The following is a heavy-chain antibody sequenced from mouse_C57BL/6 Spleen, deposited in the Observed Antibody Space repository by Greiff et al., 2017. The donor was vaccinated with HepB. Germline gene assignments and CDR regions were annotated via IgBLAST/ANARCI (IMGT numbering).Heavy chain of an antibody. CDR3: ARGRGRVYATDY. CDR2: IHPNSGST. Sequence: VQLQQPGAELVKPGASVKLSCKASGYTFTSYWMHWVKQRPGQGLEWIGMIHPNSGSTNYNEKFKSKATLTVDKSSSTAYMQLSSLTSEDSAVYYCARGRGRVYATDYWGQGTSVTVSS. D-gene: IGHD3-3*01. V-gene: IGHV1-64*01. CDR1: GYTFTSYW. J-gene: IGHJ4*01.